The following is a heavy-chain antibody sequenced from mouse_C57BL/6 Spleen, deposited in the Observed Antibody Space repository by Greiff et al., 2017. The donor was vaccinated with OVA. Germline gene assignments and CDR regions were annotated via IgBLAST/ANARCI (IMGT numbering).Heavy chain of an antibody. V-gene: IGHV1-85*01. J-gene: IGHJ4*01. Sequence: VKLMESGPELVKPGASVKLSCKASGYTFTSYDINWVKQRPGQGLEWIGWIYPRDGSTKYNEKFKGKATLTVDTSSSTAYMELHSLTSEDSAVYFCARWRGQQGDAMDYWGQGTSVTVSS. CDR1: GYTFTSYD. CDR3: ARWRGQQGDAMDY. D-gene: IGHD3-3*01. CDR2: IYPRDGST.